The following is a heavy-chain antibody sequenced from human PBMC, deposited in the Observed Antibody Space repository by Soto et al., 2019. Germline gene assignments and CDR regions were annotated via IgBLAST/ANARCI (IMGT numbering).Heavy chain of an antibody. D-gene: IGHD5-12*01. CDR3: ARSAHGYNFDAFDI. CDR1: GFTFSSYA. V-gene: IGHV3-30-3*01. CDR2: ISYDGSNK. J-gene: IGHJ3*02. Sequence: GGSLRLSCAASGFTFSSYAMHWVRQAPGKGLEWVAVISYDGSNKSYADSVKGRFTISRYNSKYTLYLQMNSVRAEDTAVYYCARSAHGYNFDAFDIWGQGTMVTVSS.